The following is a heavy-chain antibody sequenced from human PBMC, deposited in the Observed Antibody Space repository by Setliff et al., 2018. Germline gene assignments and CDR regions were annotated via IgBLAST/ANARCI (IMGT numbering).Heavy chain of an antibody. CDR3: AKHRSYFDY. CDR2: IYHSGST. V-gene: IGHV4-38-2*02. Sequence: TLSLTCTVSGYSLSNDYFWGWIRQPPGKGLEWIGSIYHSGSTSYYPSLKSRVTISVDTSKNQFSLNLSSVTAADTAVYYCAKHRSYFDYWGQGTLGTVST. CDR1: GYSLSNDYF. J-gene: IGHJ4*02.